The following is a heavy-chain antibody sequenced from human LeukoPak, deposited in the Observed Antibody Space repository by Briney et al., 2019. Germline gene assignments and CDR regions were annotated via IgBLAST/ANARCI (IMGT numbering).Heavy chain of an antibody. J-gene: IGHJ5*02. D-gene: IGHD6-6*01. CDR3: ARVGSIAARLDWFDP. CDR2: IIPIFGTA. V-gene: IGHV1-69*05. Sequence: SVRVSCKASGGTFSSYAISWVRQAPGQGLEWMGGIIPIFGTANYAQKFQGRVTITTDESTSTAYMELSSLRSEDTAVYYCARVGSIAARLDWFDPWGQGTLVTVSS. CDR1: GGTFSSYA.